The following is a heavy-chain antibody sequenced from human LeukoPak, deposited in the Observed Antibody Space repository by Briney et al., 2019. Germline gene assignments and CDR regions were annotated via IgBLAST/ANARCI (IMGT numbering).Heavy chain of an antibody. CDR2: IYTSGST. D-gene: IGHD3-22*01. J-gene: IGHJ6*02. CDR3: ARGLYYYDSSGPYYYYGMDV. CDR1: GGSISSYY. V-gene: IGHV4-4*07. Sequence: SETLSLTCTVSGGSISSYYWSWIRQPAGQGLEWIGRIYTSGSTNYNPSLKSRVTMSVDTSKNQFSLKLSSVTAADTAVYYCARGLYYYDSSGPYYYYGMDVWGQGTTVTVSS.